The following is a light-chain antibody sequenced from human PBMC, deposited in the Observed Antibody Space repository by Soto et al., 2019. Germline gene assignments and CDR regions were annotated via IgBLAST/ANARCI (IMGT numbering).Light chain of an antibody. CDR1: QSVSSN. CDR2: GAS. Sequence: EIVMTQSPATLSVSPGERATLSCRASQSVSSNLAWYQQKPGQAPRLLIYGASTRATGIPARFSGSGSGTAFPLTISSLQSEDVAVYYCQQYNNSPPSTFGQGTKVEIK. CDR3: QQYNNSPPST. J-gene: IGKJ1*01. V-gene: IGKV3-15*01.